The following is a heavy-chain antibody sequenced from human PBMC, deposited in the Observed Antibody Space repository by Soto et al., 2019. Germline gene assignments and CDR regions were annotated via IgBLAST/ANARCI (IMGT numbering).Heavy chain of an antibody. CDR3: SELRCEGAPA. V-gene: IGHV3-74*03. J-gene: IGHJ4*03. Sequence: GASLRLSCSDSGWTFGNFWIHWVRQPPGKGLEWVSQIGPDGTDIVYADSVKGRIIISRDNARNTVYLQRNGMEAEATAEYYCSELRCEGAPAWGQGTLVTVSS. CDR2: IGPDGTDI. CDR1: GWTFGNFW. D-gene: IGHD2-21*01.